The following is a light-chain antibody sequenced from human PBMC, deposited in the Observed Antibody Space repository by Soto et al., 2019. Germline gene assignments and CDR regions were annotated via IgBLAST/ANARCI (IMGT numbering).Light chain of an antibody. Sequence: DILMTQSPLSLPVTPGEPASISCRYSQSLLHSNGYNYLDWYLQKPGQSPQLLIYLGSNRASGVPDRFSASGSGTDFTLKISRVEAEDVGVYYCMQALQTPITCGQGTRREIK. CDR1: QSLLHSNGYNY. V-gene: IGKV2-28*01. CDR3: MQALQTPIT. J-gene: IGKJ5*01. CDR2: LGS.